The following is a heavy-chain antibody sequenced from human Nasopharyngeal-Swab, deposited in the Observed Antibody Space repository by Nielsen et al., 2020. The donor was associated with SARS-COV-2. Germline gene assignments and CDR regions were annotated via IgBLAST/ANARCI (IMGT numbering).Heavy chain of an antibody. D-gene: IGHD6-13*01. CDR3: ARWSSWYNWLDP. V-gene: IGHV4-39*01. CDR1: GDSISTGRYS. CDR2: IYYSGTT. J-gene: IGHJ5*02. Sequence: SETLSLTCAVSGDSISTGRYSWDWIRQPPGKGLEWIGSIYYSGTTYHNPSLKSRVTISVDTSKNQFSLKLNSATAADTAVYYCARWSSWYNWLDPWGQGTQVIVSS.